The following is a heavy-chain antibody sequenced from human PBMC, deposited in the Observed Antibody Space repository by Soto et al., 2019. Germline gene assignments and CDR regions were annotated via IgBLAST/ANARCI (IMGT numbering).Heavy chain of an antibody. D-gene: IGHD3-10*01. V-gene: IGHV3-23*01. CDR1: GFTFSNYA. CDR3: AKRACYGSGIPNYYGMDV. J-gene: IGHJ6*02. Sequence: EVPLLESGGGLVQPGGSLRLSCAASGFTFSNYAITCVRQAPGKGLEWVSVISGTGGGTNKGHSAKGRFTTSRDKSKNTLYLQMNSPRAEDTAVYCCAKRACYGSGIPNYYGMDVWGQGTAVTVSS. CDR2: ISGTGGGT.